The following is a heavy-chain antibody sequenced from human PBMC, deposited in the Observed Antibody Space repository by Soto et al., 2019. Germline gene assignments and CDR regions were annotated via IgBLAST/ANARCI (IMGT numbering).Heavy chain of an antibody. CDR1: GGSFSGYY. CDR3: ARGGYYPPRVGDFDY. D-gene: IGHD3-3*01. Sequence: SETLSLTCAVYGGSFSGYYWSWIRQPPGKGLEWIGEINHSGSTNYNPSLKSRVTISVDTSKNQFSLKLSSVTAADTAVYYCARGGYYPPRVGDFDYWGQGTLVTVSS. CDR2: INHSGST. J-gene: IGHJ4*02. V-gene: IGHV4-34*01.